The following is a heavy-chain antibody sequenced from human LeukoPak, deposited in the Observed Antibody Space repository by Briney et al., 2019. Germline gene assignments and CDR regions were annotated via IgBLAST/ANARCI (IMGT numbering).Heavy chain of an antibody. CDR3: ARSPRPSIAARPSYFDY. CDR1: GGSISSYY. D-gene: IGHD6-6*01. J-gene: IGHJ4*02. CDR2: IYYSGST. V-gene: IGHV4-59*01. Sequence: SETLSLTCTVSGGSISSYYWSWIRQPPGKGLEWIGYIYYSGSTNYNPSLKSRVTISVDTSKNQFSLKLSSVTAADTAVYYCARSPRPSIAARPSYFDYWGQGTLVTVSS.